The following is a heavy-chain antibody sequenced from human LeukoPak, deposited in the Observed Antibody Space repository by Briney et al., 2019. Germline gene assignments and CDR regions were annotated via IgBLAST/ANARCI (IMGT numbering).Heavy chain of an antibody. V-gene: IGHV3-7*01. J-gene: IGHJ4*02. Sequence: PGGSLKLSCAAYGFTFSDVWMSWVRQAPGKGLEWVANINQDGRGIYYVDSVKGRFSISRDNTNNLLYLQMNSLRAEDAAMYFCARDSYRSLDYWGQGTLVTVSS. D-gene: IGHD4-11*01. CDR1: GFTFSDVW. CDR3: ARDSYRSLDY. CDR2: INQDGRGI.